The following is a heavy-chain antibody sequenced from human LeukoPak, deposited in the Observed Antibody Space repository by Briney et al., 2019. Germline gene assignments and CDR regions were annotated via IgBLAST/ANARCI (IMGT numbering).Heavy chain of an antibody. CDR1: GFTFSSYG. D-gene: IGHD6-13*01. V-gene: IGHV3-30*02. Sequence: PGGYLRLSCAASGFTFSSYGMHWVRQAPGKGLEWVAFIRYDGSNKYYADSVKGRFTISRDNSKNSLYLQMNSLRAEDTAVYYCARYCRIAAAGRGWFDPWGQGTLVTVSS. CDR3: ARYCRIAAAGRGWFDP. CDR2: IRYDGSNK. J-gene: IGHJ5*02.